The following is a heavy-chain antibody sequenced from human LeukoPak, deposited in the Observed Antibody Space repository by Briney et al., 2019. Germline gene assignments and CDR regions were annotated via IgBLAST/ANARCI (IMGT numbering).Heavy chain of an antibody. D-gene: IGHD2-21*02. J-gene: IGHJ4*02. CDR3: ARVGQVVTATQGSFDY. CDR2: ISAYNGNT. Sequence: ASVKVSCKASGYTFTSYGISWVRQAPGQGLEWMGWISAYNGNTNYAQKLQGRVTMTTDPSTSTAYMELRSLRSDDTAVYYCARVGQVVTATQGSFDYWGRGTLVTVSS. V-gene: IGHV1-18*01. CDR1: GYTFTSYG.